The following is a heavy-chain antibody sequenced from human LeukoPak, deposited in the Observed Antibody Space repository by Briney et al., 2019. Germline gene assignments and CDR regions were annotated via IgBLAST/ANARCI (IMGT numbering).Heavy chain of an antibody. V-gene: IGHV3-30*03. D-gene: IGHD2-15*01. CDR3: ARGGSLDAFDI. CDR1: GFTFSSYG. Sequence: GGSLRLSCAASGFTFSSYGMHWVRQAPGKGLEWVAVISYDGSNKYYADSVKGRFTISRDNSKNTLYLQMNSLRAEDAAVYYCARGGSLDAFDIWGQGTMVTVSS. J-gene: IGHJ3*02. CDR2: ISYDGSNK.